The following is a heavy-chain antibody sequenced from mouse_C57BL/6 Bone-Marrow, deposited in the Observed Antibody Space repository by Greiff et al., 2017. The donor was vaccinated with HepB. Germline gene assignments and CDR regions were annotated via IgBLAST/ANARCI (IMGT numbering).Heavy chain of an antibody. V-gene: IGHV1-4*01. CDR1: GYTFTSYT. Sequence: QVQLQQSGAELARPGASVKMSCKASGYTFTSYTMHWVKQRPGQGLEWIGYINPSSGYTKYNQKFKDKATLTADKSSSTAYMQLSSLTSEDSAVYYCARPITTVVEGYFDYWGQGTTLTVSS. CDR2: INPSSGYT. D-gene: IGHD1-1*01. J-gene: IGHJ2*01. CDR3: ARPITTVVEGYFDY.